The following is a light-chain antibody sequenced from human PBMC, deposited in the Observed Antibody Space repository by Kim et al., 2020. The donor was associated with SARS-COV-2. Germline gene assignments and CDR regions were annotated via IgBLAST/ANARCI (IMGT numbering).Light chain of an antibody. V-gene: IGKV3-15*01. Sequence: VSPGERVTLPCRSTKMVNDNLAWYQQKPGQPPRLLVYGGSVTPTYIPARFSGSGSKTEYTLTVTSLQSEDFAIYYCQQYDEWPWTFGQGTKVDIK. CDR1: KMVNDN. CDR3: QQYDEWPWT. J-gene: IGKJ1*01. CDR2: GGS.